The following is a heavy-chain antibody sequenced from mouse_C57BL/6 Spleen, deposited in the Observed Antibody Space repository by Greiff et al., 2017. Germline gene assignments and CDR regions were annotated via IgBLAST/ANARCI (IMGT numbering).Heavy chain of an antibody. D-gene: IGHD1-1*01. CDR1: GFTFSSYG. Sequence: EVKLVESGGDLVKPGGSLKLSCAASGFTFSSYGMSWVRQTPDKRLEWVATISSGGSYTYYPDSVKGRFTISRDNAKNTLYLQMSMLKSEDTAMYDAARHQGVLAETSDWYFDVWGTGTTVTVSS. CDR3: ARHQGVLAETSDWYFDV. CDR2: ISSGGSYT. V-gene: IGHV5-6*01. J-gene: IGHJ1*03.